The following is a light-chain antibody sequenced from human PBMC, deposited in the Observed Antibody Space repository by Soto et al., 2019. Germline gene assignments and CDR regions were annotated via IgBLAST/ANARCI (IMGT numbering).Light chain of an antibody. V-gene: IGKV3-20*01. CDR1: QSVSSY. CDR3: QQYGSSRT. CDR2: DAS. Sequence: VLTQSPATLSLSPGERATLSCRASQSVSSYLAWYQHKPGQAPRLLIFDASDRAPGIPARFTGSGSGTDFTLTISRLEPEDSAVYYCQQYGSSRTFGQGTKVDIK. J-gene: IGKJ1*01.